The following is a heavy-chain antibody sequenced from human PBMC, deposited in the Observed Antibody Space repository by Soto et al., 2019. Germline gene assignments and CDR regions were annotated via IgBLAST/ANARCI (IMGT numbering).Heavy chain of an antibody. CDR2: IYYSGST. CDR1: GDSMHSSSYY. J-gene: IGHJ3*01. V-gene: IGHV4-39*01. Sequence: SETLSLTCTVSGDSMHSSSYYWGWIRQPPGKGLAWIGSIYYSGSTYYTPSLRSRVTISIDTSKNQFSLKLRSVTAADTAVYFCASQLSMAAADKSAFDVWGQGTMVTVSS. D-gene: IGHD6-13*01. CDR3: ASQLSMAAADKSAFDV.